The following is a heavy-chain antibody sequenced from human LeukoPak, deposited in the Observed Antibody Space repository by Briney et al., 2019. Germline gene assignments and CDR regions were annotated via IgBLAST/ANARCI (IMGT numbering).Heavy chain of an antibody. J-gene: IGHJ4*02. CDR2: ISSSGSTI. D-gene: IGHD3-22*01. CDR3: ARDSVSRDSSGYTDY. CDR1: GFTFSDYY. V-gene: IGHV3-11*01. Sequence: GGSLRLSCAASGFTFSDYYMSWIRQAPGKGLEWVSYISSSGSTIYYADSVKGRFTISRDNAKNSLYLQMSSLRAEDTAVYYCARDSVSRDSSGYTDYWGQGTLVTVSS.